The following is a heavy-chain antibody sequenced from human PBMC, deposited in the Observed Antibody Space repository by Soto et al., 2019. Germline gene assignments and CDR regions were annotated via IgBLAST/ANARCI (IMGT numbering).Heavy chain of an antibody. J-gene: IGHJ4*02. CDR1: GFTFSSYG. D-gene: IGHD6-19*01. CDR2: ISYDGSNK. Sequence: QVQLVESGGGVVQPGRSLRLSCAASGFTFSSYGMHWVRQAPGKGLEWVEVISYDGSNKYYADSVKGRFTISRDNSKNRLYLQMNSLRAEDTAVYYCAKGQRGGRLVPIDYWGQGTLVTVSS. V-gene: IGHV3-30*18. CDR3: AKGQRGGRLVPIDY.